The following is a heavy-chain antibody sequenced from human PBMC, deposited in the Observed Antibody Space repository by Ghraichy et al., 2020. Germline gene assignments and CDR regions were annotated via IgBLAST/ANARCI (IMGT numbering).Heavy chain of an antibody. J-gene: IGHJ5*02. Sequence: SETLSLTCFVSGVSVGSNSLYWAWIRQPPGKGWEWIGRDIHNGNTYYRTSLNSRVTISVDTSKNQLSLKLNTVTAAAAAVYFCAWRFGSSGSCDPWGQGPLVTVSS. CDR2: DIHNGNT. CDR3: AWRFGSSGSCDP. D-gene: IGHD1-26*01. CDR1: GVSVGSNSLY. V-gene: IGHV4-39*01.